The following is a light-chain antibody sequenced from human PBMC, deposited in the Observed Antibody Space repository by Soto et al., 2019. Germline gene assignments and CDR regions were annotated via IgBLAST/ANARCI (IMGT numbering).Light chain of an antibody. V-gene: IGKV1-39*01. CDR1: QSISSY. CDR2: AAS. J-gene: IGKJ1*01. Sequence: DIQMTQSPSSLSASVGDRVTITCRASQSISSYLNWYQQNPGKAPKLLIYAASSLQSGVPSRFRGSGSGTDFALPISSRQPEDFATYYYQQSYSTPPWTFGQGTKVEIK. CDR3: QQSYSTPPWT.